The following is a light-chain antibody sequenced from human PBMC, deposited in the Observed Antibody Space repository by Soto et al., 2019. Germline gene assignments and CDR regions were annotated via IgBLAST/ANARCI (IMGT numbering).Light chain of an antibody. Sequence: IQMTQSPSSLSASVGDTVTITCRASQTIDRYLNWFQQKSGQAPKLLMNAASTLRSGVPSRFSASGSGTDFTRTSSSLQTEDYATYYCQQSYNAPFNFGPGTKVDIK. CDR3: QQSYNAPFN. V-gene: IGKV1-39*01. CDR1: QTIDRY. CDR2: AAS. J-gene: IGKJ3*01.